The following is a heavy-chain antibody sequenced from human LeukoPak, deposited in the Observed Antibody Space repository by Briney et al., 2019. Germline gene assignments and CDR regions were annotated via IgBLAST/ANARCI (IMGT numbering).Heavy chain of an antibody. J-gene: IGHJ4*02. V-gene: IGHV3-53*01. CDR1: GFTVSSNY. CDR3: ARGTSYGSVDY. D-gene: IGHD3-10*01. CDR2: IYSGGST. Sequence: PGGSLRLSCAASGFTVSSNYMSWVRQAPGKGLECVSVIYSGGSTYYADSVKGRFAISRDNSKNTLYLQMNSLRAEDTAVYYCARGTSYGSVDYWGQGTLVTVSS.